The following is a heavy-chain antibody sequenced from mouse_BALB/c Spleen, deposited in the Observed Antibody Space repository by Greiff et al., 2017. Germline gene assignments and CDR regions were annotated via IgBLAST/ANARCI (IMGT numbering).Heavy chain of an antibody. V-gene: IGHV6-6*02. CDR2: IRLKSNNYAT. D-gene: IGHD1-1*01. CDR3: TRLHYYGSSPFAY. CDR1: GFTFSNYW. J-gene: IGHJ3*01. Sequence: DVHLVESGGGLVQPGGSMKLSCVASGFTFSNYWMNWVRQSPEKGLEWVAEIRLKSNNYATHYAESVKGRFTISRDDSKSSVYLQMNNLRAEDTGIYYCTRLHYYGSSPFAYWGQGTLVTVSA.